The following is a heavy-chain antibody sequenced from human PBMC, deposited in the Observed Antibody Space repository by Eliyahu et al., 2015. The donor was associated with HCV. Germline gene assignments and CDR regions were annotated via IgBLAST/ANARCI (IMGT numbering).Heavy chain of an antibody. Sequence: EVQLVESGGGLVQPGGSLTLSCXVXGFTFSSFWMHWVRQGPGKGLVWVSCINTDGGSTYYADSVKGRFTISRDNAKNTLYLQMNSLRAEDTAVYYCARANYYNGLDVWGQGTTVSVSS. CDR2: INTDGGST. V-gene: IGHV3-74*02. J-gene: IGHJ6*02. CDR3: ARANYYNGLDV. CDR1: GFTFSSFW.